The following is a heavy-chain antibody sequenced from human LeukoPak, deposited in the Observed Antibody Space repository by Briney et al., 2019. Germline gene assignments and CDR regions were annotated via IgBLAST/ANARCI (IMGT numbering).Heavy chain of an antibody. CDR1: GYTFTSYY. CDR2: INPSGGST. CDR3: ARGRSYDILTGYYIEPIARGSNSVIDY. D-gene: IGHD3-9*01. Sequence: ASVKVSCKASGYTFTSYYMHWVRQAPGQGLEWMGIINPSGGSTSYAQKFQGGVTMTRDMSTSTVYMELSSLRSEDTAVYYCARGRSYDILTGYYIEPIARGSNSVIDYWGQGTLVTVSS. J-gene: IGHJ4*02. V-gene: IGHV1-46*01.